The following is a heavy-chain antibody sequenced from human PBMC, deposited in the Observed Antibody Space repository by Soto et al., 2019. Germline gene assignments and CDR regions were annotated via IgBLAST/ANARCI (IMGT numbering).Heavy chain of an antibody. CDR1: GGSISRGGYY. V-gene: IGHV4-31*03. Sequence: QVQLQESGPGLVKPSQTLSLTCSVSGGSISRGGYYWSWIRQHPGKGLELIGYIYYSGSTYYNPSLKVRSSISIDTSKDQFSLRLSSVTAADTAVYYCATLCNYPLYGFDPWGQGTLVTVSS. CDR3: ATLCNYPLYGFDP. D-gene: IGHD2-8*01. J-gene: IGHJ5*02. CDR2: IYYSGST.